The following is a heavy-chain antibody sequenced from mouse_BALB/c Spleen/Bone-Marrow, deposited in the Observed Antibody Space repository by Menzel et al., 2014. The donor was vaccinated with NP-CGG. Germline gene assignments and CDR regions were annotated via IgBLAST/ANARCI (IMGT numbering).Heavy chain of an antibody. J-gene: IGHJ2*01. CDR2: IDPENGNI. V-gene: IGHV14-3*02. CDR1: GFNIKDTY. CDR3: TRRGFDF. Sequence: EVQRVESGAELVKPGASVKLSCTASGFNIKDTYIHWVKRRPEQGLEWIGRIDPENGNIKYDPKFQVKATITADTSSNTAYRQLSSLTSEGTAVYYCTRRGFDFWGQGTTLTVSS.